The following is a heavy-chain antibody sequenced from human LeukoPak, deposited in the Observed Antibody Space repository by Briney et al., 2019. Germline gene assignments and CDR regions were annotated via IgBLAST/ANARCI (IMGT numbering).Heavy chain of an antibody. V-gene: IGHV3-74*01. D-gene: IGHD3-16*01. J-gene: IGHJ4*02. Sequence: GGCLLHACSASGFTFSSYWMHWVRQAPGKGLVWVSRINTDESSTSYADSVKGRFTISRDNAKNTLYLQMNSLRAEDTAVYYCASKGPQVMEVDYWGQGTLVTVSS. CDR2: INTDESST. CDR3: ASKGPQVMEVDY. CDR1: GFTFSSYW.